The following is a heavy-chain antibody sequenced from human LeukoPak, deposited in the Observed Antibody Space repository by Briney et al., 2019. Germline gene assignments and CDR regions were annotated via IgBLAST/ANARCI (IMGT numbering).Heavy chain of an antibody. Sequence: GGSLRLSCAASGFTFSSYAMSWVRQAPGKGLEWVSSLGDGGNNPYYADSVKGRFTISRDNSKNTLYLQLNSLRAEDTAVYYCARFGSRGYSYGYDYWGQGTLVTVSS. V-gene: IGHV3-23*01. J-gene: IGHJ4*02. D-gene: IGHD5-18*01. CDR2: LGDGGNNP. CDR1: GFTFSSYA. CDR3: ARFGSRGYSYGYDY.